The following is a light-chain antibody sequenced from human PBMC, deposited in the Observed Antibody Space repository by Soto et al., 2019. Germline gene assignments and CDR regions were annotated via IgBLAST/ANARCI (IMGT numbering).Light chain of an antibody. J-gene: IGKJ1*01. V-gene: IGKV1-39*01. Sequence: DIPMTQSPSSLSASVGDSVTITCRASQNIKTYLNWYQQKPGKAPNLLIYAASSLRSGVPSRFSGSGSGTDFTLTISSLQPEDFATYYCQQSFSSPPWTFGQGTKVEIK. CDR3: QQSFSSPPWT. CDR1: QNIKTY. CDR2: AAS.